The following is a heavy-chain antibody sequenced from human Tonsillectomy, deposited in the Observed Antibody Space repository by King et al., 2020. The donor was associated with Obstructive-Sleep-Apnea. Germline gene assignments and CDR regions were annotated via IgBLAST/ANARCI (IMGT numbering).Heavy chain of an antibody. CDR3: VREDYGDFECAY. CDR1: GGSISSSDYY. Sequence: QLQESGPGLVKPPETLSLTCTVSGGSISSSDYYWGWIRQPPGKGLEWIGSIYYSGSTYYNPSLKSRVTISLDTSKNHFSLRLSSVTAADTAVYYCVREDYGDFECAYWGQGTLVTVSS. J-gene: IGHJ4*02. D-gene: IGHD4-17*01. V-gene: IGHV4-39*07. CDR2: IYYSGST.